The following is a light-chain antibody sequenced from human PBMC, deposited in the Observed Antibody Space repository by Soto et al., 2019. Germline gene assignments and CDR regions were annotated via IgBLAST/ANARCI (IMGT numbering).Light chain of an antibody. V-gene: IGKV1-5*01. CDR3: QQYYMGWT. CDR2: DVS. CDR1: QSISGC. J-gene: IGKJ1*01. Sequence: IQMTKSLSTLSATLRDRKTITFWASQSISGCLAWCLHRPGEAPKLLIYDVSTLESGVPSRFSGFGSGTEFTLSISGLQPDDFGTYYCQQYYMGWTFGQGTKVDIK.